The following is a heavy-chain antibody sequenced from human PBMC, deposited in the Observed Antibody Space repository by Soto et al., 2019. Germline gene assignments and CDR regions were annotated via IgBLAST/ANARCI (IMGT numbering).Heavy chain of an antibody. J-gene: IGHJ3*02. Sequence: SETLSLTCAVSGGSINDYYWNWIRQPPGTGLEWIGFISYSGNTRYSPSLQGRVTMSVDTSNNQLSLKLTSVTDADTALYYCARWGRSGTTAIDAFDIWGQGTMVTVSS. V-gene: IGHV4-59*01. CDR3: ARWGRSGTTAIDAFDI. CDR2: ISYSGNT. D-gene: IGHD1-1*01. CDR1: GGSINDYY.